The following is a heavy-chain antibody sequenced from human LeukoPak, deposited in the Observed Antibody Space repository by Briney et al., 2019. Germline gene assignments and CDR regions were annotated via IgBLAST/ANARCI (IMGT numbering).Heavy chain of an antibody. J-gene: IGHJ4*02. CDR2: MNPNSGNA. CDR1: GYTFTSYD. CDR3: ARVGYVPAAIKWAYYFDY. V-gene: IGHV1-8*01. Sequence: ASVKVSCKASGYTFTSYDINWVRQATGQGLEWMGWMNPNSGNAGYAQKFQGRVTMTRNTSISTAYMELSSLRSEDTAVYYCARVGYVPAAIKWAYYFDYWGQGTLVTVSS. D-gene: IGHD2-2*02.